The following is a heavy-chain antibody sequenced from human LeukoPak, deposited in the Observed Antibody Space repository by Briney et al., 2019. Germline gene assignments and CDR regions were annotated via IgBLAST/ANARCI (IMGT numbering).Heavy chain of an antibody. CDR1: GYSISSGYY. CDR2: IYHSGST. Sequence: SETLSLTCAVSGYSISSGYYWGWIRQPPGKGLEWIGSIYHSGSTYYNPSLKSRVTISVDTSKNQFSLKLSSATAADTAVYYCARDILVVVAATDYYGMDVWGKGTTVTVSS. J-gene: IGHJ6*04. V-gene: IGHV4-38-2*02. D-gene: IGHD2-15*01. CDR3: ARDILVVVAATDYYGMDV.